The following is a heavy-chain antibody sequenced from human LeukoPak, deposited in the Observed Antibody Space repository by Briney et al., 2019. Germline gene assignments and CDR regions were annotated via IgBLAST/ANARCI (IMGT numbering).Heavy chain of an antibody. CDR1: GGSISRGDYY. V-gene: IGHV4-30-4*01. D-gene: IGHD2-2*01. Sequence: SQTLSLTCTVSGGSISRGDYYWSWIRQPPGKGLEWIGYIYYSGSTYYNPSLKSRVLISVDTSKNQFSLKLSSVTAADTAVYYFAREGCSTTSCYGYFDLWGRGTLVTVSS. CDR2: IYYSGST. CDR3: AREGCSTTSCYGYFDL. J-gene: IGHJ2*01.